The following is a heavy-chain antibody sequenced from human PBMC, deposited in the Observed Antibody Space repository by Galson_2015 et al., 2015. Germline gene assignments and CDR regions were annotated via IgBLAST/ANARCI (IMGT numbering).Heavy chain of an antibody. J-gene: IGHJ4*01. CDR2: TYYRSQWYN. V-gene: IGHV6-1*01. D-gene: IGHD6-19*01. CDR1: GDSVSSNTAG. CDR3: ARVAVSDFDF. Sequence: CAISGDSVSSNTAGWNWIRQSPSRGLEWLGRTYYRSQWYNDYAESVKSRITINPDTSKNQFSLHLNSVTPEDTAVYYCARVAVSDFDFSGHGTLATVSS.